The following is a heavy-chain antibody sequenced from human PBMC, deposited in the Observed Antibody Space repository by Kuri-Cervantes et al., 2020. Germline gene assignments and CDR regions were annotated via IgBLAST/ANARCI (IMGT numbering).Heavy chain of an antibody. D-gene: IGHD6-19*01. V-gene: IGHV1-46*01. J-gene: IGHJ4*02. CDR1: GYTFTSYY. CDR3: ARDLTIAVAGLVY. CDR2: INPSGGST. Sequence: ASVKVTCKASGYTFTSYYMHWVRQAAGQGLEWMGIINPSGGSTSYAQKFQGRVTITADKSTSTAYMELSSLRSEDTAVYYCARDLTIAVAGLVYWGQGTLVTVSS.